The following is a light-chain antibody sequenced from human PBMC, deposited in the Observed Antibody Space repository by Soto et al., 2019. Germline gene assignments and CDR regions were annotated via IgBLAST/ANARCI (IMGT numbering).Light chain of an antibody. J-gene: IGKJ4*01. Sequence: IHLAQSPSSLSSSLVDRVTITCRASQGISSYLAWYQQKPGKAPKLLIYAASTLQSGVPSRFSGSGSGTDFTLTISSLKPEDFATYYCQKLNSYLFGGGTKVDIK. CDR2: AAS. CDR1: QGISSY. V-gene: IGKV1-9*01. CDR3: QKLNSYL.